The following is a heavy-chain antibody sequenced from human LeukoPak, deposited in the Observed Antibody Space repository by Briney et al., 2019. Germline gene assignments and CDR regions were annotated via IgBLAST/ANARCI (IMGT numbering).Heavy chain of an antibody. CDR3: ARVGERTWIDY. Sequence: PSETLSLTCTVSGVSFTTYYWTWIRQPAGKGPEWIGRIYSSRNTNYNPSLKSRVTISVDTSKNQVSLKVSSVTAADTAVYYCARVGERTWIDYWGQGTLVTVSS. CDR1: GVSFTTYY. CDR2: IYSSRNT. D-gene: IGHD3-3*01. V-gene: IGHV4-4*07. J-gene: IGHJ4*02.